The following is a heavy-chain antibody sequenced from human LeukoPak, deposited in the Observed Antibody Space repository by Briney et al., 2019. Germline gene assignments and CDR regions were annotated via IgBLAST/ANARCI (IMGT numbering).Heavy chain of an antibody. J-gene: IGHJ4*02. V-gene: IGHV3-30*02. D-gene: IGHD3-10*01. Sequence: GGSLRLSCAASGFTFSSYGMHWVRQAPGKGLEWVAFIRYDGSNKYYADSVKGRFTISRDNSKNTLYLQMNSLRAEDTAVYYCAKDHPMVRGPMDYWGQGTLVTVSS. CDR2: IRYDGSNK. CDR3: AKDHPMVRGPMDY. CDR1: GFTFSSYG.